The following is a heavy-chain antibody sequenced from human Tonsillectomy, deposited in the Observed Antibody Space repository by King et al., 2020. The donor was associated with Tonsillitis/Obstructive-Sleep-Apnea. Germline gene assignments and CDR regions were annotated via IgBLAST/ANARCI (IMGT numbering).Heavy chain of an antibody. CDR3: AKDIQMATISPDGFDY. Sequence: VQLVESGGVVVQPGGSLRLSCAASGFTFDDYTMHWVRQAPGKGLEWVSLISWDGGSTYYADSVKGRFTISRDNSKNSLYLQMNSLRTEDTALYYCAKDIQMATISPDGFDYWVQGTLVTVSS. D-gene: IGHD5-24*01. CDR2: ISWDGGST. CDR1: GFTFDDYT. V-gene: IGHV3-43*01. J-gene: IGHJ4*02.